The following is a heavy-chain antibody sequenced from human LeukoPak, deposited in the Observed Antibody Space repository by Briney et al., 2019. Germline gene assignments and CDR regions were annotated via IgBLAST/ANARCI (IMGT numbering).Heavy chain of an antibody. CDR1: GFTFNNHA. Sequence: GGSLRLSCTASGFTFNNHAMNWVRQAPGKGLEWVSGISWNSGSIGYADSVKGRFTISRDNAKNSLYLQMNSLRAGDTALYYCAKDRGSTSYYYMDVWGKGTTVTISS. CDR2: ISWNSGSI. J-gene: IGHJ6*03. V-gene: IGHV3-9*01. D-gene: IGHD1-1*01. CDR3: AKDRGSTSYYYMDV.